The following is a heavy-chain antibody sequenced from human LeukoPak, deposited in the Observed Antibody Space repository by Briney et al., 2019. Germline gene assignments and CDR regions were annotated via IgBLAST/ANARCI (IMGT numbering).Heavy chain of an antibody. V-gene: IGHV4-30-2*01. D-gene: IGHD5-24*01. Sequence: SETLSLTCTVSGGSISSGGYYWSWIRQPPGKGLEWIGYIYHSGSTYYNPSLKSRVTISVDRSKNQFSLKLSSVTAADTAVYYCARECEFPVRAGYNPSAAFDIWGQGTMVTVSS. CDR1: GGSISSGGYY. J-gene: IGHJ3*02. CDR3: ARECEFPVRAGYNPSAAFDI. CDR2: IYHSGST.